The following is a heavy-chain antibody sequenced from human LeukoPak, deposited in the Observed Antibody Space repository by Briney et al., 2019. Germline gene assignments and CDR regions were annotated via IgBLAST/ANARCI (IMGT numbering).Heavy chain of an antibody. CDR2: VGSDEKT. D-gene: IGHD2-15*01. CDR1: GFTLSRNA. CDR3: AKDLSWWAAADY. J-gene: IGHJ4*02. V-gene: IGHV3-23*01. Sequence: PGGSLRLSCAASGFTLSRNAMSWVRQAPGRGLEWVSGVGSDEKTHYTDPVRGRFTIFRDNSKNTLYLQMNSLRVEDTAIYYCAKDLSWWAAADYWGQGALVTVAS.